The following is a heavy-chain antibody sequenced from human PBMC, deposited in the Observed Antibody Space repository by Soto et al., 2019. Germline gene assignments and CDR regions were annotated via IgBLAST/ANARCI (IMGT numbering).Heavy chain of an antibody. CDR2: ISGSGDST. Sequence: GGSLRLSCAASGFTFSNYAMSWVRHAPGKGLQWVSAISGSGDSTYYADSVKGRFTISRDNSRDTLYLQMNSLRAEDTAVYYCAKPSNYDGSGYYLFAYWGQGTPVTVSS. D-gene: IGHD3-22*01. V-gene: IGHV3-23*01. CDR3: AKPSNYDGSGYYLFAY. J-gene: IGHJ4*02. CDR1: GFTFSNYA.